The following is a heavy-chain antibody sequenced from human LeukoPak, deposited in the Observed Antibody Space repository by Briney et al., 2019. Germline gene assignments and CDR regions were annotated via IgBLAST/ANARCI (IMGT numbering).Heavy chain of an antibody. J-gene: IGHJ4*02. CDR3: ARDDYGDYDVY. V-gene: IGHV3-48*03. Sequence: GGSLRHSCAASGFTFSSYEMNWIRQAPGKGLEWVSYISSSGSTIYYADSVKGRFTISRDNAKNSLYLQMNSLRAEDTAVYYCARDDYGDYDVYWGQGTLVTVSS. CDR2: ISSSGSTI. D-gene: IGHD4-17*01. CDR1: GFTFSSYE.